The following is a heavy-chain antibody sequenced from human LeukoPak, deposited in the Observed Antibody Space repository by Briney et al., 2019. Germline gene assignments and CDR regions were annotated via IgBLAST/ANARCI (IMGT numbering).Heavy chain of an antibody. D-gene: IGHD4-17*01. J-gene: IGHJ6*03. CDR2: ISYDGSSE. CDR3: AREGMTTVPSYYYYYMDV. Sequence: GGSLRLSCAASGFTFSSYAMHWVRQAPDKGLEWVAVISYDGSSEYCADSVKGRFTISRDNSKNTLYLQMNSLRSDDTAVYYCAREGMTTVPSYYYYYMDVWGKGTTVTVSS. CDR1: GFTFSSYA. V-gene: IGHV3-30*04.